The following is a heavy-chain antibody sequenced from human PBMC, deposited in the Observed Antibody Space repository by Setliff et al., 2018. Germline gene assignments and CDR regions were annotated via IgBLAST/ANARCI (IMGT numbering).Heavy chain of an antibody. CDR1: GFTFSSYW. CDR2: IKQDGSEK. V-gene: IGHV3-7*01. CDR3: ARDRRPFNWGGNDAFDI. J-gene: IGHJ3*02. D-gene: IGHD7-27*01. Sequence: PGGSLRLSCAASGFTFSSYWMSWVRQAPGKGLEWVANIKQDGSEKYYVDSVKGRFTISRDNAKNSLYLQMNSLSAEDTAVYYCARDRRPFNWGGNDAFDIWGQGTMVTVSS.